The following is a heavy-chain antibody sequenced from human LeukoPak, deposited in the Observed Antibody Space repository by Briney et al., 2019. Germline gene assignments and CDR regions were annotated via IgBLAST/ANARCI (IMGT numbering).Heavy chain of an antibody. D-gene: IGHD2-15*01. CDR3: AREPRYCSGGSCYGMDV. J-gene: IGHJ6*02. CDR2: IYYSGST. CDR1: GGSIGSYY. Sequence: PSETLSLTCIVSGGSIGSYYWSWIRQPPGKGLEWIGHIYYSGSTDYNPSLKSRVTISVDTSKNQFSLKLSSVTAADTAVYYCAREPRYCSGGSCYGMDVWGQGTTVTVSS. V-gene: IGHV4-59*12.